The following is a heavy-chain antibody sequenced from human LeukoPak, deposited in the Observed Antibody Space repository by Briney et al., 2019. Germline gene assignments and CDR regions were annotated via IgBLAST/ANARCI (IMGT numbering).Heavy chain of an antibody. D-gene: IGHD2-21*02. V-gene: IGHV3-30*02. Sequence: PGGSLRLSCAASGFTFSSYGMHWVRQAPGKGLEWVAVIWYGGSNKYYADSVKGRFTISRDNSKNTLYLQMNSLRAEDTAVYYCAKSRHPYVVTAMGYWGQGTLVTVSS. CDR3: AKSRHPYVVTAMGY. CDR1: GFTFSSYG. CDR2: IWYGGSNK. J-gene: IGHJ4*02.